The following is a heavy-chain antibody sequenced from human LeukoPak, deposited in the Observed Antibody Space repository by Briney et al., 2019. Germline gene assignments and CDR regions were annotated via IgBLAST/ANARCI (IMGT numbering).Heavy chain of an antibody. V-gene: IGHV3-23*01. D-gene: IGHD3/OR15-3a*01. J-gene: IGHJ6*03. CDR3: ARVYRNEEDFWTPNNYMDV. Sequence: GGSLRLSCAASGFMFSNYAMSWVRQAPGKGLEWVSGISNNGGSTKYADSVRGRFTISRDNSKNTLYLQMNSLRAEDTAVYYCARVYRNEEDFWTPNNYMDVWGKGTTVTVSS. CDR1: GFMFSNYA. CDR2: ISNNGGST.